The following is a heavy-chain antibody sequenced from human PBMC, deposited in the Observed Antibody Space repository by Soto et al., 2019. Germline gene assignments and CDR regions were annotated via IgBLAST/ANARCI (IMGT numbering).Heavy chain of an antibody. CDR2: IKSKTDGGTT. J-gene: IGHJ4*02. V-gene: IGHV3-15*01. CDR3: TASTYYYDSSGYY. Sequence: GSLILSDAASGGTFSNPWMSLVRKAKGKGLEWVGRIKSKTDGGTTDYAAPVKGRFTISRDDSKNTLYLQMNSLKTEDTAVYYCTASTYYYDSSGYYWGQGTLVTVSS. CDR1: GGTFSNPW. D-gene: IGHD3-22*01.